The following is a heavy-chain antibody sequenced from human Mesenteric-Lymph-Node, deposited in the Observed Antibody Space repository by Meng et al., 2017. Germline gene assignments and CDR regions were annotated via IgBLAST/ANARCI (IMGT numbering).Heavy chain of an antibody. CDR2: IYYSGST. Sequence: SETLSLTCTVSGGSISSYYWSWIRQPPGKGLEWIGYIYYSGSTNYNPSLKSRVTISLDTSKNHFSLNVRSVTAADTAVYYCARSGSWFALDYWGQGTLVTVSS. CDR3: ARSGSWFALDY. D-gene: IGHD6-13*01. CDR1: GGSISSYY. J-gene: IGHJ4*02. V-gene: IGHV4-59*12.